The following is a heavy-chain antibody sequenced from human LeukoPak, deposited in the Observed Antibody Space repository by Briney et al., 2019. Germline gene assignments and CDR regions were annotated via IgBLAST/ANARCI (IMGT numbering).Heavy chain of an antibody. V-gene: IGHV4-39*01. CDR2: SGSA. CDR3: ARLQVYGDYLYYFDY. Sequence: SETLSLTCTVSGGSISSSSFSWGWIRQPPGKGLEWIGSSGSAYYNPSLKSRVTISADASKNQFSLNLSSVTVADTAVYYCARLQVYGDYLYYFDYWGQGTLVTVSS. D-gene: IGHD4-17*01. CDR1: GGSISSSSFS. J-gene: IGHJ4*02.